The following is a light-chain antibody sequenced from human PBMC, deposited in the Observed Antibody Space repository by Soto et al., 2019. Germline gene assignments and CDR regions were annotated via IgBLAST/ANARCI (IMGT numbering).Light chain of an antibody. Sequence: EIVLTQSPATLSLSPGERATLSCRASPSVANFVAWYQQKPGQAPRLLIYGASXRAKGVTDRFSGSGSGTDFTLTISGLQSDDFGVYYCQQYHKWPSSTFGQGTKVDI. CDR1: PSVANF. CDR3: QQYHKWPSST. CDR2: GAS. J-gene: IGKJ1*01. V-gene: IGKV3-15*01.